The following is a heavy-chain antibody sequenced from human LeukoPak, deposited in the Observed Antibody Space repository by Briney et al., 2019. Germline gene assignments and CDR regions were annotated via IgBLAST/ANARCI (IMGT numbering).Heavy chain of an antibody. J-gene: IGHJ4*02. Sequence: GGSPRLSCVVSGLTVTKNYISWVRQAPGKGLEWVSLLYTGETTFYADSVKGRFIISRDNSKNTLYLQMNSLRVEDTAVYYCANKATLSCTHGVCVVIDYWGQGTMVTVSS. CDR1: GLTVTKNY. CDR3: ANKATLSCTHGVCVVIDY. V-gene: IGHV3-66*01. D-gene: IGHD2-8*01. CDR2: LYTGETT.